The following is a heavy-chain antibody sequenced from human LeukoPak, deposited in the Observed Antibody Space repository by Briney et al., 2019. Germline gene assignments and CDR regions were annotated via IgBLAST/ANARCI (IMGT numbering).Heavy chain of an antibody. J-gene: IGHJ6*04. CDR1: GFTFSNYW. V-gene: IGHV3-48*04. CDR3: AELGITMIGGV. D-gene: IGHD3-10*02. CDR2: ISSSGSTI. Sequence: GSLRLSCAASGFTFSNYWMHWVRQVPGKGLEWVSYISSSGSTIYYADSVKGRFTISRDNAKNSLYLQMNSLRAEDTAVYYCAELGITMIGGVWGKGTRSPSPQ.